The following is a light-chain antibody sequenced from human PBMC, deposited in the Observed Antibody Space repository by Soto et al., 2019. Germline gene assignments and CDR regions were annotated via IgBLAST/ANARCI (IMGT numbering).Light chain of an antibody. V-gene: IGLV2-14*01. CDR1: XSDVGGYNY. Sequence: QSVLTQPASVSGSPGQSITISCXGTXSDVGGYNYVSWYQQHPGKAPKHMIYDVSNRPSGVSNRFSGSKSGNTASLTISGLQAEDEADYYCSSYTSSSTLFGGGTKLTVL. CDR2: DVS. CDR3: SSYTSSSTL. J-gene: IGLJ2*01.